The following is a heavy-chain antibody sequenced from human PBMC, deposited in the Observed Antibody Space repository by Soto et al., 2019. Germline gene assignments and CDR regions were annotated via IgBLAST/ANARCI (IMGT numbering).Heavy chain of an antibody. CDR2: IYYIGST. CDR1: GGSISSGGYY. CDR3: ARAGPTGFPMATNGGFDY. Sequence: SETLSLTCTVSGGSISSGGYYGSWIRQHPGKGLEWIGYIYYIGSTYYNPSLKSRFTISVDTSKNQFSLQLSSVTAADTAVYYCARAGPTGFPMATNGGFDYWGQGTLVTVSS. V-gene: IGHV4-31*03. J-gene: IGHJ4*02. D-gene: IGHD1-1*01.